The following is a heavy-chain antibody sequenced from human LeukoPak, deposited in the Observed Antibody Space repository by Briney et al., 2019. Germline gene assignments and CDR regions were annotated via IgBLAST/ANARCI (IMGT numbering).Heavy chain of an antibody. CDR3: ARQSDSSGYYYLGAFDF. V-gene: IGHV1-18*01. CDR1: GYTFTSYG. Sequence: ASVKVSCKASGYTFTSYGISWVRQAPGQGLEWMGWISAYNGNTNYAQKLQGRVTMTTDTSTSTAYMELRSLRSDDTAVYYCARQSDSSGYYYLGAFDFWGQGTMVTVSS. CDR2: ISAYNGNT. J-gene: IGHJ3*01. D-gene: IGHD3-22*01.